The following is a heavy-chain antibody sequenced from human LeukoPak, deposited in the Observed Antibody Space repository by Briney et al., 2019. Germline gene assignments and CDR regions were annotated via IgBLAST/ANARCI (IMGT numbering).Heavy chain of an antibody. J-gene: IGHJ4*02. D-gene: IGHD4-23*01. CDR2: IYSGGST. V-gene: IGHV3-53*01. Sequence: GGSLRLSCAASGITFSTYAMSWVRQAPGKGLEWVSVIYSGGSTYYADSVKGRFTISRDNSKNTLYLQMNSLRAEDTAVYYCARGNGGNLDYWGQGTLVTVSS. CDR3: ARGNGGNLDY. CDR1: GITFSTYA.